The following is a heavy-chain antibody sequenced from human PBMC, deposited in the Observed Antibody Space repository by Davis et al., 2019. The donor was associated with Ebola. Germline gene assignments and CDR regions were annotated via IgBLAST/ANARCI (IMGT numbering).Heavy chain of an antibody. CDR2: IYHSGST. CDR3: ARIQDTMVQGVIGAFDI. V-gene: IGHV4-4*02. CDR1: GGSISSSNW. D-gene: IGHD3-10*01. J-gene: IGHJ3*02. Sequence: PSETLSLTCAVSGGSISSSNWWSWVRQPPGKGLEWIGEIYHSGSTNYNPSLKSRVTISVDKSKNQFSLKLSSVTAADTAVYYCARIQDTMVQGVIGAFDIWGQGTMVTVSS.